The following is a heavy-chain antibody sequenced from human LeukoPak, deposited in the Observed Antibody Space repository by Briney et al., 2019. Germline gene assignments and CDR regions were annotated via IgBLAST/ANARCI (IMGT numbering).Heavy chain of an antibody. V-gene: IGHV3-23*01. CDR1: GFTFSSYG. J-gene: IGHJ4*02. Sequence: GGTLRLSCAASGFTFSSYGMTWVRQAPGKGLEWVSTISGSGGNTYYADSVKGRFTISRDNSKNTLYLQVNSLRAEDTAVYYCAKDRFGVTTSRDYFDYWGQGTLVTVSS. CDR2: ISGSGGNT. CDR3: AKDRFGVTTSRDYFDY. D-gene: IGHD3-3*01.